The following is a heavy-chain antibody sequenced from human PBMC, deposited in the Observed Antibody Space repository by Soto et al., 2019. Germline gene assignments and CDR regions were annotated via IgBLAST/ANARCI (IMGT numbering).Heavy chain of an antibody. CDR3: ARDRYDSHGFDP. V-gene: IGHV3-30*04. D-gene: IGHD5-18*01. J-gene: IGHJ5*02. CDR2: ISYDGGKK. CDR1: GFNFSSYA. Sequence: GSLRVSGAASGFNFSSYAMHWVRQAPGKGLEWVAVISYDGGKKYYADSVRGRFTMSRDNARNSLYLQMNSLRADDTAVYYCARDRYDSHGFDPWGQGTLVTVSS.